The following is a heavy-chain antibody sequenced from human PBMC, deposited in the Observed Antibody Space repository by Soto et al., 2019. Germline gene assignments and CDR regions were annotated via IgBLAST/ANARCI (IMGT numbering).Heavy chain of an antibody. CDR3: AKRGLREIKDDY. CDR1: GFTFSSYA. J-gene: IGHJ4*02. V-gene: IGHV3-23*01. CDR2: ISAGGGNT. D-gene: IGHD4-17*01. Sequence: DVQVLESGGGLVQPGGSLRLSCAASGFTFSSYAMSWVRQAPGKGLEWVSTISAGGGNTYYADSVKGRFTISRDNSKNTLYLQMNSLRAEDTAVYYCAKRGLREIKDDYWGQGTQVTVSS.